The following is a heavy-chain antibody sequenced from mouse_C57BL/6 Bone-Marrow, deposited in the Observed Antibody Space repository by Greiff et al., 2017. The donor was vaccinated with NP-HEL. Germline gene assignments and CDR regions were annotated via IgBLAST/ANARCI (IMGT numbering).Heavy chain of an antibody. J-gene: IGHJ1*03. V-gene: IGHV8-8*01. D-gene: IGHD1-1*01. CDR3: ARPLYYYGSSPDV. Sequence: QVTLKVSGPGILQPSQTLSLTCSFSGFSLSTFGMGVGWIRQPSGKGLEWLAHIWWDDDKYYNPALKSRLTISKDTPKNQVCLKIANVDTADTATYYCARPLYYYGSSPDVWGTGTTVTVSS. CDR2: IWWDDDK. CDR1: GFSLSTFGMG.